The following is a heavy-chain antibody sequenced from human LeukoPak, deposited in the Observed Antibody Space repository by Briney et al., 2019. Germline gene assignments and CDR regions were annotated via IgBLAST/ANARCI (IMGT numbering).Heavy chain of an antibody. D-gene: IGHD3-9*01. Sequence: SETLSLTCTVSGGSISSSSYYWGWIRQPPGTGLEWIGSIYYSGSTYYNPSLKSRVTISVDTSKNQFSLKLSSVTAADTAVYYCARQRYFDWSFDYWGQGTLVTVSS. V-gene: IGHV4-39*01. J-gene: IGHJ4*02. CDR3: ARQRYFDWSFDY. CDR1: GGSISSSSYY. CDR2: IYYSGST.